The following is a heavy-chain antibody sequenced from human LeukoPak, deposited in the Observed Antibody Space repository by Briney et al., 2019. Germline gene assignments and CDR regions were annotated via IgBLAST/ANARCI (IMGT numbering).Heavy chain of an antibody. Sequence: GGSLRLSCAASGFTFSDYYMSWIRQAPGKGLEWVSCISSSGSTIYYADSVKGRFTISRDNAKNSLYLQMNSLRAEDTAVYYCAREMWRGFVDYWGQGTLVTVSS. CDR2: ISSSGSTI. D-gene: IGHD3-3*01. J-gene: IGHJ4*02. CDR1: GFTFSDYY. V-gene: IGHV3-11*01. CDR3: AREMWRGFVDY.